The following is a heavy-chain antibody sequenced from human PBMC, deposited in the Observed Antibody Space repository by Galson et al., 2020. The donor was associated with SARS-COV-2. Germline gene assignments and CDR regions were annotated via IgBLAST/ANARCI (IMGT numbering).Heavy chain of an antibody. CDR1: GGTFSSYA. J-gene: IGHJ6*02. V-gene: IGHV1-69*13. D-gene: IGHD2-2*01. CDR3: ARLSVPAATFYYYYYGMDV. Sequence: GASVKVSCKASGGTFSSYAISWVRQAPGQGLEWMGGIIPIFGTANYAQTFQGRVTITADESTSTAYMELSSLRSEDTAVYYCARLSVPAATFYYYYYGMDVWGQGTTVTVSS. CDR2: IIPIFGTA.